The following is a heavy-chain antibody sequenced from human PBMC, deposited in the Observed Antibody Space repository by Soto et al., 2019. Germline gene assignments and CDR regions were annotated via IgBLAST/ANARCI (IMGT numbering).Heavy chain of an antibody. J-gene: IGHJ4*02. D-gene: IGHD3-3*01. CDR2: IKSKTDGGTT. Sequence: GGSLRLSCAASGLTFSKAWMSWVRQAPGKGLEWVGRIKSKTDGGTTDYAAPVKGRFTITRDDSKNTLYLQMNSLKTEDTAVYYCTTDALRFLEWLSYWGQGTLVTVSS. CDR3: TTDALRFLEWLSY. V-gene: IGHV3-15*01. CDR1: GLTFSKAW.